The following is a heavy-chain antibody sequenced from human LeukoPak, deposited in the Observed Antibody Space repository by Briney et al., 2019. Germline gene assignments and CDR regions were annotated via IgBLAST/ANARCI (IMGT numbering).Heavy chain of an antibody. V-gene: IGHV1-24*01. Sequence: RASVKVSCKVSGYTLTELSMHWVRQAPGKGLEWMGGFDPEDGGTIYAQKFQGRVTMTEDTSTDTAYMELSSLRSEDTAVYYCATDPWVTAMKIHDYWGQGTLVTVSS. J-gene: IGHJ4*02. CDR1: GYTLTELS. D-gene: IGHD2-21*02. CDR3: ATDPWVTAMKIHDY. CDR2: FDPEDGGT.